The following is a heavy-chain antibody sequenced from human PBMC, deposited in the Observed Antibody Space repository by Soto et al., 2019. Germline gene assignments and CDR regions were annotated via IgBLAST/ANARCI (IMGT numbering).Heavy chain of an antibody. Sequence: QVQLQESGPRLVKSSETLSLVCSVSGDSIIRSFWGWIRQSPGKGLEYIGYISDSGVTDYDPSLQRRVTISVYTSKNQCSLRLTAVTAGDTAMCCCARGAGDFSGPDSFDIWGQGTMVTVSS. D-gene: IGHD3-10*01. CDR3: ARGAGDFSGPDSFDI. V-gene: IGHV4-59*01. CDR1: GDSIIRSF. CDR2: ISDSGVT. J-gene: IGHJ3*02.